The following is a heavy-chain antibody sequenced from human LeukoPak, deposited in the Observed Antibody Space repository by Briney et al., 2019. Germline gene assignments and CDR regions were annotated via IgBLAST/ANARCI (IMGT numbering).Heavy chain of an antibody. J-gene: IGHJ1*01. CDR3: ARSITSSWYGDFQH. Sequence: SETLSLTCTVSGGSISSDSYYWGWIRQPPGKGLEWIGSIYYGGSTNYNPSLKSRVTISVDTSKNQFSLKLSSVTAADTAVYYCARSITSSWYGDFQHWGQGTLVTVSS. CDR1: GGSISSDSYY. CDR2: IYYGGST. V-gene: IGHV4-39*07. D-gene: IGHD6-13*01.